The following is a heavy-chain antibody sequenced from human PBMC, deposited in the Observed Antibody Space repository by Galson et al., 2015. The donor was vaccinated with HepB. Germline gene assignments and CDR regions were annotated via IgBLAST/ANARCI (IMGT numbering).Heavy chain of an antibody. CDR1: GFTFSNHG. J-gene: IGHJ6*03. D-gene: IGHD3-10*01. CDR3: ARDPGFPRYYYYYMDV. V-gene: IGHV3-33*08. CDR2: IWYDGSNK. Sequence: SLRLSCAASGFTFSNHGMHWVRQAPGKGLEWVAVIWYDGSNKNYADSVKGRFTISRDNSKNTLYLQMNSLRAEDTAVYYCARDPGFPRYYYYYMDVWGKGTTVTVSS.